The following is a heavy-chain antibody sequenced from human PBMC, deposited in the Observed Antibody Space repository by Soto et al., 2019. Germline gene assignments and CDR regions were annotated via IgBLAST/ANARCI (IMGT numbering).Heavy chain of an antibody. CDR1: GYTFTSYD. CDR2: MNPNSGNT. V-gene: IGHV1-8*01. J-gene: IGHJ6*03. D-gene: IGHD2-2*01. CDR3: ARMLGLNCSSTSCPGLYYYYYYYMDV. Sequence: ASVKVSCKASGYTFTSYDINWVRQATGQGLEWMGWMNPNSGNTGYAQKFQGRVTMTRNTSISTAYMELSSLRSEDTAVYYCARMLGLNCSSTSCPGLYYYYYYYMDVWGKGTTVTVSS.